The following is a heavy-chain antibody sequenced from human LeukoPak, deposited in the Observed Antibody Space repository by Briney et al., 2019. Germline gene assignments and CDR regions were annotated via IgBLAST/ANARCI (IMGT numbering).Heavy chain of an antibody. Sequence: GESLLLSCAVSSLDSSGCAMSWVRQAPAKGLEWVSGNVNDGSTHYEEPVKGRFDISRDNAKSTLYLQMNSRRAEGKALYYCWKDLHFYVAMVVWGGGTTVSVPS. CDR3: WKDLHFYVAMVV. J-gene: IGHJ6*04. V-gene: IGHV3-23*01. D-gene: IGHD2/OR15-2a*01. CDR1: SLDSSGCA. CDR2: NVNDGST.